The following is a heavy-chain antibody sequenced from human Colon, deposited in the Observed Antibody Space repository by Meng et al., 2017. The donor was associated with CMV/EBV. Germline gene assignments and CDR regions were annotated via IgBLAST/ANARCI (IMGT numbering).Heavy chain of an antibody. D-gene: IGHD3-16*01. V-gene: IGHV3-23*01. CDR2: ISGSGEFT. CDR3: ARETASAGGDYGMDV. CDR1: GFTFRNYG. J-gene: IGHJ6*02. Sequence: GGSLRLSCEGSGFTFRNYGMSWVRQAPGKGLEWVSGISGSGEFTDYAASVKGRFTISRDNSKDTLYLQMNSLRAEDTAVYYCARETASAGGDYGMDVWGQGTTVTVSS.